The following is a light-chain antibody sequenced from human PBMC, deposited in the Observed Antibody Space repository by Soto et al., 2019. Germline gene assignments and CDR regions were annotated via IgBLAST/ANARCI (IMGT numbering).Light chain of an antibody. V-gene: IGKV3-15*01. CDR3: QQYNKWPLT. CDR1: QSVSID. J-gene: IGKJ1*01. Sequence: EIVMTQSPATLSVSRVERSTLSFRASQSVSIDLAWYQQTPGQAPRLLIYGAFTRATGIPVRFSGSASGTEFTLTISSLQSEDFTVYYCQQYNKWPLTFGQGTKVDIK. CDR2: GAF.